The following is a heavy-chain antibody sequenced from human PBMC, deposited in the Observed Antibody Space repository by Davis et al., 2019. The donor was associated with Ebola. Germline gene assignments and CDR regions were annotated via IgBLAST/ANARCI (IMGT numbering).Heavy chain of an antibody. J-gene: IGHJ6*02. CDR2: IKQDGSEK. CDR1: GFTFSSYW. D-gene: IGHD3-16*02. Sequence: GGSLRLSCAASGFTFSSYWMSFVRQAPGKGLERVANIKQDGSEKYYVDSVKGRFTISRDNAKNSLYLQMNSLRAEDTAVYYCARDAFTFGGVIVGDGMDVWGQGTTVTVSS. V-gene: IGHV3-7*01. CDR3: ARDAFTFGGVIVGDGMDV.